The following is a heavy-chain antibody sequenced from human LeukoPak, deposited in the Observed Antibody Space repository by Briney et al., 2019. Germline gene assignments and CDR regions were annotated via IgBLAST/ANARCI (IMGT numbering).Heavy chain of an antibody. CDR3: ASPYPREYCSSSSCYFNY. Sequence: GESLKISCKDSGNNFITYWIGWVRQMPGKGPEWMGIIYPGDSDTRYSPSFQGQVTISADKSISIAYLQWSSLKASDTAMYYCASPYPREYCSSSSCYFNYWGQGTLVTVSS. CDR1: GNNFITYW. V-gene: IGHV5-51*01. J-gene: IGHJ4*02. CDR2: IYPGDSDT. D-gene: IGHD2-2*01.